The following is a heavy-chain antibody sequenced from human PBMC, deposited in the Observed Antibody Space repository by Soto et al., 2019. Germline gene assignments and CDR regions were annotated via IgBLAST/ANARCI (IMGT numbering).Heavy chain of an antibody. J-gene: IGHJ4*01. CDR3: TTDSYSTIIIVRFDY. Sequence: PGGFLRLSCAASGVPFLNAWMNWVRQAPGKGLEWVGRIKSTIDGGTTDYAEPVKGRFAISRDDSNNMVYLQMNSLKIEDTAVYYCTTDSYSTIIIVRFDYWGHGTLVTVSS. CDR1: GVPFLNAW. D-gene: IGHD3-22*01. CDR2: IKSTIDGGTT. V-gene: IGHV3-15*07.